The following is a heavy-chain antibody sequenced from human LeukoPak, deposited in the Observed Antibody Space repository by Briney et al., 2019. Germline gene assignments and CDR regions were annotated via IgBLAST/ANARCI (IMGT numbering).Heavy chain of an antibody. D-gene: IGHD6-13*01. J-gene: IGHJ4*02. CDR2: IYYSGST. V-gene: IGHV4-59*01. CDR3: AREGGRGYSSSWYFDY. Sequence: SETLSLTCTVSGGSISSYYWSWIRQPPGKGLEWIGYIYYSGSTNYNPSLKSRVTISVDTSKNQFSLKLSSVTAADAAVYYCAREGGRGYSSSWYFDYWGQGTLVTVSS. CDR1: GGSISSYY.